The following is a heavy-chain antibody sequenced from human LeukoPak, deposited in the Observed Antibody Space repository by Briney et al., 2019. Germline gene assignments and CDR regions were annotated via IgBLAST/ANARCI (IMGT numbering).Heavy chain of an antibody. V-gene: IGHV1-18*01. CDR3: ARSTYYYDSSGYYGFDH. D-gene: IGHD3-22*01. J-gene: IGHJ4*02. CDR2: ISAYNGNT. Sequence: ASVKVSCKASGYTFTSYGISWVRQAPGQGLEWMGWISAYNGNTNYAQKLQGRVTMTTDTSTSTAYMELRSLRSDDTAVYYCARSTYYYDSSGYYGFDHWGQGTLVTVSS. CDR1: GYTFTSYG.